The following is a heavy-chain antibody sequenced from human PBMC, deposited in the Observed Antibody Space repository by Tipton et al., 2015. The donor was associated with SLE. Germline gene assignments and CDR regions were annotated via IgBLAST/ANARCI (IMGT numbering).Heavy chain of an antibody. J-gene: IGHJ3*02. V-gene: IGHV4-39*07. CDR2: IHYRGDT. Sequence: TLSLTCTVSGSSIRSSGIHWGWVRQPPGTGLEWLGSIHYRGDTYYNPSLKSRVTISIDTSKNQFSLKLTSVTAADTAVYYSAGVSRDAFEIWGQGTMVTVSS. CDR3: AGVSRDAFEI. CDR1: GSSIRSSGIH. D-gene: IGHD5/OR15-5a*01.